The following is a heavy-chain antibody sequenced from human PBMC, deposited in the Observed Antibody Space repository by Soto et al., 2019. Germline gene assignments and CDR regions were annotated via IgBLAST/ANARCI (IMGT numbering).Heavy chain of an antibody. CDR1: GYSFTSYW. V-gene: IGHV5-51*01. Sequence: PGESLKISCKASGYSFTSYWIAWVRQMPGKGLEWMGIIYPGDSDTRYSPSFQGQVTISADKSISTAYLQWSSLKASDTAMYYCARLLSTATVTDPDYWGQGTLVTVSS. D-gene: IGHD5-18*01. J-gene: IGHJ4*02. CDR3: ARLLSTATVTDPDY. CDR2: IYPGDSDT.